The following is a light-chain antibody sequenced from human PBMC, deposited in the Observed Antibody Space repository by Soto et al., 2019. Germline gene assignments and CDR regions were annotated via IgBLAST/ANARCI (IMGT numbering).Light chain of an antibody. J-gene: IGLJ1*01. CDR2: DGN. Sequence: QSVLTQRRSGSGSPGQLLTISCTGTSSDVDDYLYVSWYQQYPGKAPKLVIYDGNKRPSGVPDRFSGSNSGNTASLTISGLQAEDEADYYCCSYVTTPEIFGTGTKVTVL. V-gene: IGLV2-11*01. CDR3: CSYVTTPEI. CDR1: SSDVDDYLY.